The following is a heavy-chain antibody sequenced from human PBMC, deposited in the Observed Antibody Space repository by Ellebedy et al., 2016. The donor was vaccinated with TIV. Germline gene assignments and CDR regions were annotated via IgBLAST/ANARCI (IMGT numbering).Heavy chain of an antibody. CDR3: VRLYTIDTTWVFDY. J-gene: IGHJ4*02. CDR1: GFNLDTYS. D-gene: IGHD2-2*02. V-gene: IGHV3-48*04. CDR2: ISHSSITI. Sequence: GGSLRLSCAASGFNLDTYSMNWVRQAPGKGLEWLSYISHSSITIHYADSVRGRFTVSRDNTKNSVYLQMNSLRAEDTAIYYCVRLYTIDTTWVFDYWGQGTLVTVSS.